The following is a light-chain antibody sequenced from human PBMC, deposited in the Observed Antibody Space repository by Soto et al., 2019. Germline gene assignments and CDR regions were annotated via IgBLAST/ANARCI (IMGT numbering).Light chain of an antibody. CDR1: SSDFCSYNR. V-gene: IGLV2-18*01. CDR2: EVS. CDR3: SLYTSDSTYV. Sequence: QSVLAQPPSVSGSPGHSVTISCTGTSSDFCSYNRVSWYQRPPGTGPKLMIYEVSNRPSGVPDRFSGSKSGNTASLTISGLQAEDEAEYYCSLYTSDSTYVFGTGTKVTVL. J-gene: IGLJ1*01.